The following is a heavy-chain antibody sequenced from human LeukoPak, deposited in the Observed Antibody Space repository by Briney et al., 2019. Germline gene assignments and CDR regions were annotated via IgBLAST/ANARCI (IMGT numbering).Heavy chain of an antibody. CDR1: GGTFSSYA. CDR2: IIPIFGTA. CDR3: ARVRYCSRTSCRNFYYYYGMAV. D-gene: IGHD2-2*01. Sequence: GASVKVSCKAAGGTFSSYAISWVRQAPGQGLEWMGGIIPIFGTANYAKKFQGRVTITADKSTSTAYMALSSLRSEDTAVYYCARVRYCSRTSCRNFYYYYGMAVWGKGTTVTVSS. J-gene: IGHJ6*04. V-gene: IGHV1-69*06.